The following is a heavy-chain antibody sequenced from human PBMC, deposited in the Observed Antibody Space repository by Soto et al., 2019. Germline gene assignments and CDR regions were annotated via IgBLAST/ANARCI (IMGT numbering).Heavy chain of an antibody. J-gene: IGHJ1*01. D-gene: IGHD1-26*01. Sequence: GGSLRLSCGAAGVTCISYGMHWVRQAPGKGLEWVAVISYDGSNKYYADSVKGRFTISRDNSKNTLYLQMNSLRAEDTAVYYCAKDFIVGARPAEYSQHWGQGTLVTVSS. V-gene: IGHV3-30*18. CDR2: ISYDGSNK. CDR1: GVTCISYG. CDR3: AKDFIVGARPAEYSQH.